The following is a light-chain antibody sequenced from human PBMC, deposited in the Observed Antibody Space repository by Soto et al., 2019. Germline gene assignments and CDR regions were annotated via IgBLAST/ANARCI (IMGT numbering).Light chain of an antibody. Sequence: AIQMTQSPSSLSASVEDRVTITCRASQDIRKDLAWYQQKLGKAPQILIYGASTLQTGVASRFSGSGSATDFTLTISSLQPEDSAAYYCLQDYNYPFTFGQGTKLDIK. V-gene: IGKV1-6*01. J-gene: IGKJ2*01. CDR3: LQDYNYPFT. CDR2: GAS. CDR1: QDIRKD.